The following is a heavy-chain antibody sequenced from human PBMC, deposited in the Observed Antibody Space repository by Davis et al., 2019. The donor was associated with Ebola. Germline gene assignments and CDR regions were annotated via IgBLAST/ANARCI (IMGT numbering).Heavy chain of an antibody. J-gene: IGHJ6*02. CDR1: GFTVSNYA. CDR3: AKELEEFYYFYFAMDV. V-gene: IGHV3-23*01. Sequence: GGSLRLSCTASGFTVSNYAMTWVRQAPGKGLEWVSLISDSGSRTFYADSVEGRFTVSRDNSRHMVYLQMNSLTAEDTAVYYCAKELEEFYYFYFAMDVWGQGTTVAVSS. CDR2: ISDSGSRT. D-gene: IGHD1-1*01.